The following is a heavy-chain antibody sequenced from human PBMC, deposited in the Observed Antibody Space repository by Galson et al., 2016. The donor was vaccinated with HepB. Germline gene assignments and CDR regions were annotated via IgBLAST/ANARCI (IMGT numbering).Heavy chain of an antibody. CDR1: GFTLSNYA. J-gene: IGHJ6*04. CDR3: SKEGSKLARNYYYVMDV. CDR2: ISGSGGST. V-gene: IGHV3-23*01. Sequence: SLRLSCAGSGFTLSNYAISWVRQAPGKGLEWVSVISGSGGSTYYADSVKGRSTISRDNSKNTMYLQMNSLRAEDTAVYYCSKEGSKLARNYYYVMDVWGKGTPVTVSS. D-gene: IGHD3-10*01.